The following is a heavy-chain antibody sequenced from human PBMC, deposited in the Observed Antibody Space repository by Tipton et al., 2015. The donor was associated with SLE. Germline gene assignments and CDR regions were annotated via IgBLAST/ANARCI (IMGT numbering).Heavy chain of an antibody. V-gene: IGHV3-66*01. J-gene: IGHJ4*02. D-gene: IGHD6-19*01. CDR2: IYSGGST. CDR1: GFTVSSNY. Sequence: SLRLSCAASGFTVSSNYMSWVRQAPGKGLEWVSVIYSGGSTYYADSVKGRFTISRDNSKNTLYLQMNSLRAEDTAVYYCARDWVSGWFHFDYWGQGTLVTVSS. CDR3: ARDWVSGWFHFDY.